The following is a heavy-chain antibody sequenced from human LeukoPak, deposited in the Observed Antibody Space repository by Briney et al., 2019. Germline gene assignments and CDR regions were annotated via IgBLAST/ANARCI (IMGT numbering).Heavy chain of an antibody. J-gene: IGHJ4*02. Sequence: SETLSLTCTVSGGSISSGSYYWSWIRQPPGKGLEWIGYIYYSGSTNYNPSLKSRVTITVDTSKNQFSLKLSSVTAADTAVYYCASIYCSGGSCDPHFDYWGQGTLVTVSS. CDR3: ASIYCSGGSCDPHFDY. D-gene: IGHD2-15*01. CDR1: GGSISSGSYY. CDR2: IYYSGST. V-gene: IGHV4-61*01.